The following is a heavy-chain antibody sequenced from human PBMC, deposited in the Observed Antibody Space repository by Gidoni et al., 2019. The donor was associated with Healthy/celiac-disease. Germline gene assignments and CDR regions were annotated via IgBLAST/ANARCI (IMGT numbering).Heavy chain of an antibody. Sequence: CPSRGLEWLGRTYYRSKWYNDYAVSVKSRITINPDTSKNQFSLQLNSVTPEDTAVYYCARTYSSGWYDVKLDPWGQGTLVTVSS. J-gene: IGHJ5*02. CDR3: ARTYSSGWYDVKLDP. V-gene: IGHV6-1*01. CDR2: TYYRSKWYN. D-gene: IGHD6-19*01.